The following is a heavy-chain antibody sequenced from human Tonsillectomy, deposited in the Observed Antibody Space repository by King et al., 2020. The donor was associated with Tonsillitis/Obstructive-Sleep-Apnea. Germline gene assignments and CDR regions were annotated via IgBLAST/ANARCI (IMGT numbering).Heavy chain of an antibody. J-gene: IGHJ4*02. V-gene: IGHV3-20*04. Sequence: VQLVESGGGVVRPGGSLRLSCAASGFTFDDYGMSWVRQAPGKGLEWVSGITWNESRTGYADSVKGRFTISRDNAKNSLYLQMNSLRAEDTALYYCVRIFFLRIAAPGPFDSWGQGTLVTVSS. CDR1: GFTFDDYG. CDR2: ITWNESRT. D-gene: IGHD6-13*01. CDR3: VRIFFLRIAAPGPFDS.